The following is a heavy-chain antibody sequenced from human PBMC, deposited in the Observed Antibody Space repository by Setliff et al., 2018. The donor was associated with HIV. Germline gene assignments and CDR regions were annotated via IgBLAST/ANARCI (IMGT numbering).Heavy chain of an antibody. CDR3: ARYRSKLDWFAP. Sequence: PSETLSLTCSVSGGSISSSTYYWGWIRQPPGKGLEWIGIIHYNGRAYYDPSLKSRVSISVNSSQTHFSLRLRSVTASDSAVYYCARYRSKLDWFAPWGQGALVTVSS. V-gene: IGHV4-39*02. CDR1: GGSISSSTYY. J-gene: IGHJ5*02. CDR2: IHYNGRA. D-gene: IGHD1-26*01.